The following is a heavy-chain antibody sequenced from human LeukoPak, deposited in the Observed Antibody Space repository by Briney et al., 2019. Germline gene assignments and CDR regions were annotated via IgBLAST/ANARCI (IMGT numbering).Heavy chain of an antibody. CDR2: IIPIFGTA. CDR1: GGTFSSYA. J-gene: IGHJ6*03. Sequence: ASVKVSCKASGGTFSSYAISWVRQAPGQGLEWMGRIIPIFGTANYAQKFQGRVTITTDESTSTAYMELSSLRSEDTAVYYCARVSGPHYDILTGYYTPNLYYYYMDVWGKGTTVTVSS. CDR3: ARVSGPHYDILTGYYTPNLYYYYMDV. V-gene: IGHV1-69*05. D-gene: IGHD3-9*01.